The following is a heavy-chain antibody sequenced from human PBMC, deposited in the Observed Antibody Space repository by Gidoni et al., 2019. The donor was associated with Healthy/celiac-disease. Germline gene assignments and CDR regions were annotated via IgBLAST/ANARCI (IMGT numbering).Heavy chain of an antibody. CDR3: AKSPHGDSAPHGMDV. J-gene: IGHJ6*02. CDR2: ISYDGSNK. V-gene: IGHV3-30*18. D-gene: IGHD1-26*01. CDR1: SYG. Sequence: SYGMHWVRQAPGKGLEWVAVISYDGSNKYYADSVKGRFTISRDNSKNTLYLQMNSLRAEDTAVYYCAKSPHGDSAPHGMDVWGQGTTVTVSS.